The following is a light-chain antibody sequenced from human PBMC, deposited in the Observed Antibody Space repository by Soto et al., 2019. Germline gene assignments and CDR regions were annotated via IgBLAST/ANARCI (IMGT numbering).Light chain of an antibody. J-gene: IGKJ4*01. V-gene: IGKV3-15*01. CDR2: GAS. CDR3: QQYKNWPPLT. Sequence: EIVMTQSPATLSVSPGERATLSCMASQSVSSNLAWYQQKPGQAPRLLIYGASTRATGIPARFSGSGSGTEFTLTISSLQSEDFAVYYCQQYKNWPPLTFGGGTKVEIK. CDR1: QSVSSN.